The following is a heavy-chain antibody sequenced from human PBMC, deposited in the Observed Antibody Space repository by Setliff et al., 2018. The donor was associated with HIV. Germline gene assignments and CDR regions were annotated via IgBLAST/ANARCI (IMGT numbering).Heavy chain of an antibody. CDR2: INRSGSA. Sequence: SETLSLTCTVSGGSISNSRYSWTWIRQPPGKGLEWIGEINRSGSANYNRSLKSRVTMSVDTSKRQFSLKLDSVTAADTAIYYCASQSTVAAAGFDFWGQGTLVTVSS. D-gene: IGHD6-13*01. CDR3: ASQSTVAAAGFDF. J-gene: IGHJ4*02. CDR1: GGSISNSRYS. V-gene: IGHV4-39*07.